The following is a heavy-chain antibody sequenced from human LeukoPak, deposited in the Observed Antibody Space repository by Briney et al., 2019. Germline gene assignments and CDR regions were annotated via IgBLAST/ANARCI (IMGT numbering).Heavy chain of an antibody. CDR2: INHSGST. J-gene: IGHJ4*02. D-gene: IGHD5-18*01. CDR1: GGSFSGYY. V-gene: IGHV4-34*01. CDR3: ARLVTAMVPYYFDH. Sequence: SETLSLTCAVYGGSFSGYYWSWIRQPPGKGLEWIGEINHSGSTNYNPSLKSRVTISVDTSKNQFSLKLSSVTAADTAVYYCARLVTAMVPYYFDHWGQGTLVTVSS.